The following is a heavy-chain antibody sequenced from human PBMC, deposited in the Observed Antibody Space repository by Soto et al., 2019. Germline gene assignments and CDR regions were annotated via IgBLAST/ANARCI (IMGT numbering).Heavy chain of an antibody. CDR1: GFTFSSYS. CDR3: ARANCSSTSCYLYFDY. V-gene: IGHV3-21*01. D-gene: IGHD2-2*01. Sequence: GGSLRLSCAASGFTFSSYSMNWVRQAPGKGLEWVSSISSSSSYIYYADSVKGRFTISRDNAKNSLYLQMNSLRAEDTAVYYCARANCSSTSCYLYFDYWGQGTLVTVSS. CDR2: ISSSSSYI. J-gene: IGHJ4*02.